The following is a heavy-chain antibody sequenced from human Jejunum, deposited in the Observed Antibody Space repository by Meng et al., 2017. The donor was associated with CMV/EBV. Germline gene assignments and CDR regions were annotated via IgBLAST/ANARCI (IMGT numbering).Heavy chain of an antibody. CDR3: VQDSTGYYYDSSAYFNS. V-gene: IGHV3-23*01. Sequence: TFSNYAMNWVRQAPGKGLEWVSAISGSAGSTYYADSVGGRFTISRDNSKNSVYLQMNSLRVEDTALYYCVQDSTGYYYDSSAYFNSWGQGTLVTVSS. D-gene: IGHD3-22*01. CDR2: ISGSAGST. J-gene: IGHJ5*01. CDR1: TFSNYA.